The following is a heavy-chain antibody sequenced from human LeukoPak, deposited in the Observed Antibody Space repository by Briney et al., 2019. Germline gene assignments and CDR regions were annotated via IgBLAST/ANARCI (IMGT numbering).Heavy chain of an antibody. J-gene: IGHJ4*02. CDR2: INQDGSEK. CDR1: GLTFSGYW. CDR3: ATAHY. Sequence: GGSLRLSCAASGLTFSGYWMSWVRQAPGKGPEWVANINQDGSEKYYVDSVKGRFTISRDNAENSLYLQMNSLRAEDTAIYYCATAHYWGQGTLATVSS. V-gene: IGHV3-7*01.